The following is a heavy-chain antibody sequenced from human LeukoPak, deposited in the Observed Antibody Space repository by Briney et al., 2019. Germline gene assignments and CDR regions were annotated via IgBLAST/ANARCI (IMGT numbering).Heavy chain of an antibody. CDR2: IWYDGSNK. Sequence: SGGSPRLSCAASGFTFSSYGMHWVRQAPGKGLEWVAVIWYDGSNKYYADSVKGRFTISRDNSKNTLYLQMNSLRAEDTAVYYCARDKYSYGSYYYYGMDVWGQGTTVTVSS. J-gene: IGHJ6*02. V-gene: IGHV3-33*01. CDR3: ARDKYSYGSYYYYGMDV. CDR1: GFTFSSYG. D-gene: IGHD5-18*01.